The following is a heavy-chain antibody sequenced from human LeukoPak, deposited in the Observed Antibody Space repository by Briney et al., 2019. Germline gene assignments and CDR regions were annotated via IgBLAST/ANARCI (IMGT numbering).Heavy chain of an antibody. CDR3: ATSGYDYLSDAFDI. J-gene: IGHJ3*02. D-gene: IGHD5-12*01. CDR1: GGSISSSNW. V-gene: IGHV4-4*02. CDR2: IYHSGST. Sequence: SETLSLTCAVSGGSISSSNWWSWVRQPPGKGLEWIGEIYHSGSTNYNPSLKSRVTISVDKSKNQFSLKLSSVTAADTAVYYCATSGYDYLSDAFDIWGQGTMVTVSS.